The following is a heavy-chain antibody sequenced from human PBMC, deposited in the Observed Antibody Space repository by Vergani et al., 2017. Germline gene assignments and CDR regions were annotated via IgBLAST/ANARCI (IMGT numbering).Heavy chain of an antibody. CDR2: IHYSVNT. D-gene: IGHD6-19*01. Sequence: QVQLQESGPGLVKSSETLSLTCSVSFDSIRNLYCNWIRHPSGKGLDWIRSIHYSVNTNYNPSLKTRVTISVDTSKNQFSLTLTSVTAADTAVYYCSSHTHSGQRTDRWGQGILVTVTS. V-gene: IGHV4-59*11. J-gene: IGHJ4*01. CDR3: SSHTHSGQRTDR. CDR1: FDSIRNLY.